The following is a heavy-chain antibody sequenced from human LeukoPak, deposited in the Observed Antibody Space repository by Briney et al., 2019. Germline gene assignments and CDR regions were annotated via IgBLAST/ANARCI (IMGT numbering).Heavy chain of an antibody. CDR1: GYTFTDFY. D-gene: IGHD3-16*01. CDR3: TRGAFGGLHDH. J-gene: IGHJ5*02. V-gene: IGHV1-2*02. Sequence: ASVKVSCKTSGYTFTDFYIHWVRQAPGQGLEWVGWNHPDSGGTNFAEKFQGRVTMTRDTSASTAYMELNNLRSDDTAVYYCTRGAFGGLHDHWGQGTLVTVSS. CDR2: NHPDSGGT.